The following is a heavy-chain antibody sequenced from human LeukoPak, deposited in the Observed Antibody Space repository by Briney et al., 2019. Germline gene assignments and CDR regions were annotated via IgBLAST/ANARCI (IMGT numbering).Heavy chain of an antibody. D-gene: IGHD2-2*01. Sequence: SETLSLTCTVSGVSISTYYWSWIRQPPGKGLEWIGYIYHSGSTNYNPSFKSRVTISLDTSKNQFSLKLSSVTAADTAVYYCSNGGASSQFLDYWGQGILVTVSS. CDR1: GVSISTYY. V-gene: IGHV4-59*01. J-gene: IGHJ4*02. CDR2: IYHSGST. CDR3: SNGGASSQFLDY.